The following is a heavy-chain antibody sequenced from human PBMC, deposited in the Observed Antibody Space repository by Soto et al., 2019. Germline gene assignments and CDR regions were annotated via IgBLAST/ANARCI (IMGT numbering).Heavy chain of an antibody. Sequence: DVQMVESGGGLVKPGGSQRLSCKASTFAISSYFMSWVRQAPGKELEWVSGLDTGGYSTFYADSVQGRFSVSRDATINTLFLHMNNLRADDTAVYYCVRRTGDYYCYNLDAWGQGITVVVSS. CDR2: LDTGGYST. J-gene: IGHJ6*02. CDR1: TFAISSYF. CDR3: VRRTGDYYCYNLDA. D-gene: IGHD7-27*01. V-gene: IGHV3-23*03.